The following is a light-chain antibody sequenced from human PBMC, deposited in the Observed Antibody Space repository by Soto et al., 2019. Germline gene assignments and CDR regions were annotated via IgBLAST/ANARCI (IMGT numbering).Light chain of an antibody. J-gene: IGKJ4*01. CDR2: GAS. V-gene: IGKV3-20*01. CDR3: QQYGSSPT. Sequence: DIELTQTPGTLSLSVGDKVILPCRASQTVSSYLAWYQQKPGQAPRLLIYGASTRATGIPDNFSGSGSGTDFTLTISRLEPDDVAGYYCQQYGSSPTFGGGTKVDIK. CDR1: QTVSSY.